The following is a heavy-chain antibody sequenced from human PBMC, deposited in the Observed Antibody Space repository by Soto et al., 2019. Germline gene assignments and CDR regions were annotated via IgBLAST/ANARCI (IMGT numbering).Heavy chain of an antibody. CDR3: ARYWHRYNLNYYRGMDV. CDR2: IYPADSDT. J-gene: IGHJ6*02. CDR1: VYNFATDW. Sequence: GESLKISCKGSVYNFATDWIGWVRQMPVKGLEWMGIIYPADSDTRYSPSSQGQVTISAEKSISTAYLQWSSLKASDTAMYFCARYWHRYNLNYYRGMDVWAQGSTVTVSS. V-gene: IGHV5-51*01. D-gene: IGHD5-12*01.